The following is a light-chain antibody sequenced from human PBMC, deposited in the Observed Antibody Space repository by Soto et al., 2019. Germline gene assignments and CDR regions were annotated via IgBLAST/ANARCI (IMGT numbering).Light chain of an antibody. CDR2: EVS. CDR1: SSDVGAYNY. J-gene: IGLJ1*01. CDR3: CSFTSITTYV. Sequence: QSVLTQPASVSGSLGQSITISCTATSSDVGAYNYVSWYQQQPGKAPKLMISEVSNRPSGVSNRFSGSKSGNTASLIISGLQAEDEADYYCCSFTSITTYVFGTGTKVTVL. V-gene: IGLV2-14*01.